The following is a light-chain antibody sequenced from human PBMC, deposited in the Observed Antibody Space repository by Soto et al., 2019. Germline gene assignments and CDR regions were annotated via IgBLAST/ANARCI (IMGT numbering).Light chain of an antibody. V-gene: IGLV2-14*01. CDR2: EVS. CDR1: SSDVGGYNY. CDR3: SSYTGSSNLGV. Sequence: QSALTQPASVSGSPGQSITISCTGTSSDVGGYNYVSWYQQHPGKAPKLMIYEVSNRPSGVANRFSGSKSGNTASLTISGLQADDEADYYCSSYTGSSNLGVFGGGTKLTVL. J-gene: IGLJ2*01.